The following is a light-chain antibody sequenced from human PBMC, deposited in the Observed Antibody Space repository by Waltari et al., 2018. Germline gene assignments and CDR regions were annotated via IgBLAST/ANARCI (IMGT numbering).Light chain of an antibody. CDR3: QQSSTWT. J-gene: IGKJ1*01. V-gene: IGKV1-39*01. CDR2: AVS. Sequence: DIQMTQSPSALSASVGDRVTISCRASQTMSSDLNWYQQKPETAPKVLIYAVSNLQSGVPSRFSGSGSGTDFTLTISSLQPEDSATYYCQQSSTWTFGQGTKVEIK. CDR1: QTMSSD.